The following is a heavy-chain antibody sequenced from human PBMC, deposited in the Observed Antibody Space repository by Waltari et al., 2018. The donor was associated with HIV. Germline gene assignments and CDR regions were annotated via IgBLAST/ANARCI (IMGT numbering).Heavy chain of an antibody. CDR1: GFTFSSYA. CDR2: ISYDGNEI. V-gene: IGHV3-30*01. D-gene: IGHD3-10*01. J-gene: IGHJ4*02. Sequence: QVQLVESGGGVVQPGRSLRLSCAASGFTFSSYAMHWVRQAPGKGLDWVAVISYDGNEILYADYAKGRFTISRGNSRNTLYLQMNSLRPEDTAVYYCARGRGGPDYWGQGTLVTVSS. CDR3: ARGRGGPDY.